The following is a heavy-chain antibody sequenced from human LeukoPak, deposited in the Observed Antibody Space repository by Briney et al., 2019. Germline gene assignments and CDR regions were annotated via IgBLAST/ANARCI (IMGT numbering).Heavy chain of an antibody. Sequence: GGSLRLSCAASGFSFDDYAMHWVRQAPGKGLEWVSLIRGDDGTTYYADSVKGRFTISRDNSKNSLYLQMDSLRTEDTALYYCAKDRQCSYASGSFPDYWGQGTLVTVSS. V-gene: IGHV3-43*02. J-gene: IGHJ4*02. CDR1: GFSFDDYA. CDR3: AKDRQCSYASGSFPDY. D-gene: IGHD3-10*01. CDR2: IRGDDGTT.